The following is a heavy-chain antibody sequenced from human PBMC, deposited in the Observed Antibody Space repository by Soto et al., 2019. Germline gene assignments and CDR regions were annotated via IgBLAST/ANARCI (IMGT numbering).Heavy chain of an antibody. CDR2: IYWDDDK. CDR3: AHIVVAGLGYYFDY. CDR1: GFSLSSTRMA. J-gene: IGHJ4*02. D-gene: IGHD6-19*01. Sequence: QITLKESGPTLVKPTQTLTLTCTFSGFSLSSTRMAVGWIRQPPGKALEWLALIYWDDDKRYSPFLKSRLTLTKDTSKNQVVLTMSSMGPVDTARYYCAHIVVAGLGYYFDYWGQGTLVTVSS. V-gene: IGHV2-5*02.